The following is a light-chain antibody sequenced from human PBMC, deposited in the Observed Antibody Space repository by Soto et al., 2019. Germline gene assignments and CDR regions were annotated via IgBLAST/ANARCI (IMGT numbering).Light chain of an antibody. Sequence: DVQVTQSPSSVSASVGDRVTITCRASQRIDNYLAWYQQKPGKAPKLLIYAASTLQGGVPSRFSGSRSGTDFTLTLTSLQPEDFATYYCQQAFSFPQTFGQGTRVEIK. CDR1: QRIDNY. V-gene: IGKV1-12*01. J-gene: IGKJ1*01. CDR2: AAS. CDR3: QQAFSFPQT.